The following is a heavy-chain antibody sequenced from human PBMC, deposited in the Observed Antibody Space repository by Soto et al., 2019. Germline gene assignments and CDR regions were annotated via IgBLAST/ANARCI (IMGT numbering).Heavy chain of an antibody. CDR3: ARDCSGGSCYSSY. CDR2: ISSSSSYT. CDR1: GFTFSDYY. Sequence: QVQLVESGGGLVKPGGSLRLSCAASGFTFSDYYMSWIRQAPGKGLEWVSYISSSSSYTNYADSVKGRFTISRDNAKNSLYLQMNSLRAEDTAVYYCARDCSGGSCYSSYRGQGTLVTVSS. D-gene: IGHD2-15*01. V-gene: IGHV3-11*06. J-gene: IGHJ4*02.